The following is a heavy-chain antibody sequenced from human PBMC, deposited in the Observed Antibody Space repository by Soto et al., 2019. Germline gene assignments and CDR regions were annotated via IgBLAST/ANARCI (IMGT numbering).Heavy chain of an antibody. V-gene: IGHV4-39*01. CDR3: ASHTSPYSSGWDDYYYYYGMDV. CDR1: GGSISSSSYY. CDR2: TYYSGST. Sequence: SETLSLTCTVSGGSISSSSYYWGWIRQPPGKGLEWIGSTYYSGSTYYNPSLKSRVTISVDTSKNQLSLKLSSVTAADTAVYYCASHTSPYSSGWDDYYYYYGMDVWGQGTTVTVSS. D-gene: IGHD6-19*01. J-gene: IGHJ6*02.